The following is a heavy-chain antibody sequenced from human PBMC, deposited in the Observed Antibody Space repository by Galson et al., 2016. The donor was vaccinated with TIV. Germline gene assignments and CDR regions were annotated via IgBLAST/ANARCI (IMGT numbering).Heavy chain of an antibody. Sequence: SVKVSCKASTYTSTNYYMHWVRQAPGQGLEWMGIISPSGTRTTFAQNFQGRLTMTRDTSTSTVYMDLSSLKSEDTAVYYCAGGGTDYGGSGYWDYWGQGTLLTVSS. CDR2: ISPSGTRT. J-gene: IGHJ4*02. V-gene: IGHV1-46*01. CDR1: TYTSTNYY. D-gene: IGHD4-23*01. CDR3: AGGGTDYGGSGYWDY.